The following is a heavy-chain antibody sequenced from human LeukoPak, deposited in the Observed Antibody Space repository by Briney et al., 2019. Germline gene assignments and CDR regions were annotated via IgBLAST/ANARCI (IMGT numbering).Heavy chain of an antibody. Sequence: SETLSLTCAVSGGSISSGGYSWSWIRQPPGKGLEWIGYIYHSGSTYYNPSLKSRVTISVDTSKNQFSLKLSSVTAADTAVYYCARGVGVVVPAAMFDYWGQGTLVTVSS. V-gene: IGHV4-30-2*01. CDR1: GGSISSGGYS. J-gene: IGHJ4*02. D-gene: IGHD2-2*01. CDR3: ARGVGVVVPAAMFDY. CDR2: IYHSGST.